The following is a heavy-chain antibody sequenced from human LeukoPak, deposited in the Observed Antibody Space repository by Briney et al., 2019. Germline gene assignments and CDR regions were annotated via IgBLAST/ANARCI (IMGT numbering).Heavy chain of an antibody. J-gene: IGHJ6*02. CDR2: IYYSGST. CDR1: GGSISSSSYY. D-gene: IGHD2-2*01. V-gene: IGHV4-39*01. Sequence: SSETLSLTCTVSGGSISSSSYYWGWIRQPPGKGLEWIGSIYYSGSTYYNPSLKSRVTISVDTSKNQFSLKLSSVTAADTAVYYCASIVVVPAAAPRPNYYYYYGMDVWGQGTTVTVSS. CDR3: ASIVVVPAAAPRPNYYYYYGMDV.